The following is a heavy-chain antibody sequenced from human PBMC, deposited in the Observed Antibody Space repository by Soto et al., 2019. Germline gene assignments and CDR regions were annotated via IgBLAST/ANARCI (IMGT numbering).Heavy chain of an antibody. V-gene: IGHV3-23*01. CDR3: ARYIPGVRYYGMDV. Sequence: PGGSLRLSCAASGFTFDDYAMHWVRQAPGKGLEWVSLIGESGTPTYYADSVKGRFTISRDNSGNTLFLEMYSLRAEDTAVYYCARYIPGVRYYGMDVWGQGTTVTVSS. J-gene: IGHJ6*02. D-gene: IGHD2-2*01. CDR1: GFTFDDYA. CDR2: IGESGTPT.